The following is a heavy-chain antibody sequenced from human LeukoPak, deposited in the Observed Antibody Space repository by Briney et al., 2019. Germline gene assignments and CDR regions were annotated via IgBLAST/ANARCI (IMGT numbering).Heavy chain of an antibody. J-gene: IGHJ4*02. CDR1: GFTFSHYW. Sequence: PGGSLRLSCAASGFTFSHYWMTWVRQAPGKGLEWVSAISGSGGSTYYADSVKGRFTISRDNSKNTLYLQMNSLRAEDTAVYYCATPLHYDILTYFDYWGQGTLVTVSS. D-gene: IGHD3-9*01. V-gene: IGHV3-23*01. CDR3: ATPLHYDILTYFDY. CDR2: ISGSGGST.